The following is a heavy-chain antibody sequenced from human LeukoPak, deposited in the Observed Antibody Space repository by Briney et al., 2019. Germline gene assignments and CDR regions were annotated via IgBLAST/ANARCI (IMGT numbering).Heavy chain of an antibody. CDR1: GITFSSYG. CDR2: ISYDGGNK. V-gene: IGHV3-30*18. D-gene: IGHD2-8*01. CDR3: ANGYCTNGVCYPYYYYYMDV. J-gene: IGHJ6*03. Sequence: GGSLRLSCAASGITFSSYGMSWVRQAPGKGLEWVAVISYDGGNKYYADSVKGRFTISRDNSKNTLYLQMNSLRAEDTAVYYCANGYCTNGVCYPYYYYYMDVWGKGTTVTVSS.